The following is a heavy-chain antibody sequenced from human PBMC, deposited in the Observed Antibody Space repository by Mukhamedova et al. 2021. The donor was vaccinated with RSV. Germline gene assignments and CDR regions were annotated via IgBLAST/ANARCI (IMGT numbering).Heavy chain of an antibody. V-gene: IGHV3-23*03. D-gene: IGHD6-13*01. Sequence: GGFTISRDNSKNTLYLQMNSLRAEDTAVYFCAKLRSGTAAATNYRGQGTLVTVSS. CDR3: AKLRSGTAAATNY. J-gene: IGHJ4*02.